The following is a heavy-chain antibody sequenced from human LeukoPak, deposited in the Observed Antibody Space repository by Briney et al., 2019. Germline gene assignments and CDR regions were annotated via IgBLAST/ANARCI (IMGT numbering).Heavy chain of an antibody. V-gene: IGHV3-23*01. CDR1: GFTFSSYA. Sequence: GGSLRLSCAASGFTFSSYAMNWVRQAPGKGLEWVSAISGSGGSTYYADSVKGRFAISRDNSKNTLYLQMNSLRAEDTAVYYCAKTYDSGSYDFDYWGQGTLVTVSS. CDR2: ISGSGGST. CDR3: AKTYDSGSYDFDY. J-gene: IGHJ4*02. D-gene: IGHD5-12*01.